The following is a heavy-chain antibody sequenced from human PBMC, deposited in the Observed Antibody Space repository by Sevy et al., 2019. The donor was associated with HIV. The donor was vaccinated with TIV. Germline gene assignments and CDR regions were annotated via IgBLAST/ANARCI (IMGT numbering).Heavy chain of an antibody. J-gene: IGHJ4*02. CDR2: ISSSGSTI. CDR3: ARDSDAYYYDSSGYYSSSYYFDY. Sequence: GSLRLSCAASGFTFSDYYMSWIRQAPGKGLEWVSYISSSGSTIYYADSVKGRFTISRDNAKSSLYLQMNSLRAEDTAVYYCARDSDAYYYDSSGYYSSSYYFDYWGQGTLVTVSS. V-gene: IGHV3-11*01. D-gene: IGHD3-22*01. CDR1: GFTFSDYY.